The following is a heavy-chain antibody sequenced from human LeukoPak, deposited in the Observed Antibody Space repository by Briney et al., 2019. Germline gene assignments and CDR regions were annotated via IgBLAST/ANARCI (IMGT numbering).Heavy chain of an antibody. J-gene: IGHJ4*02. Sequence: GGSLRLSCAASGFTFSTYSMSWVRQAPGKGLEWVSSIGSSSNYMYYADSVKGRFTISRDNAKNSLYLQMNSLRAEDTAVYYCATVWNYVPFDYWGQGTLVTVSS. V-gene: IGHV3-21*01. CDR2: IGSSSNYM. D-gene: IGHD1-7*01. CDR1: GFTFSTYS. CDR3: ATVWNYVPFDY.